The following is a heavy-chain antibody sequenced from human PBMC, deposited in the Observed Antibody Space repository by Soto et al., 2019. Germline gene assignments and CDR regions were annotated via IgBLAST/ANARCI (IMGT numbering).Heavy chain of an antibody. V-gene: IGHV3-23*01. CDR3: AKEPGGYCSGGSCYDFDY. CDR1: GFTFSSYA. J-gene: IGHJ4*02. Sequence: EVQLLESGGGLVQPGGSLRLSCAASGFTFSSYAMSWVRQAPGKGLEWVSAISGSGGSTYYADSVKGRFTISRDNSKNTLYLQMNSLGAEDTAVYYCAKEPGGYCSGGSCYDFDYWGQGTLVTVSS. D-gene: IGHD2-15*01. CDR2: ISGSGGST.